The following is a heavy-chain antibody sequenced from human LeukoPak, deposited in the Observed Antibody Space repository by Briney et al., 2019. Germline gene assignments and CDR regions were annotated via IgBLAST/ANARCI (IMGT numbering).Heavy chain of an antibody. Sequence: SVKVSCKASGGTFSSYAISWVRQAPGQGLEWMGRIIPILGIANYAQKFQGRVTITADKSTSTAYMELSSLRSEDTAVYYCARDDDADWNIDYWGQGTLVTVSS. CDR2: IIPILGIA. D-gene: IGHD1/OR15-1a*01. J-gene: IGHJ4*02. V-gene: IGHV1-69*04. CDR1: GGTFSSYA. CDR3: ARDDDADWNIDY.